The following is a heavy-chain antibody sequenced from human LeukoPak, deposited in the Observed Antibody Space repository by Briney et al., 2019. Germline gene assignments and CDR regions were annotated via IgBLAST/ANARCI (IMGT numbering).Heavy chain of an antibody. Sequence: ASVKVSCKASGYTFTSYYMHWVRQAPGQGLEWMGILNPSSGSTSYAQRFQGRVTMTRDTSTSTLYMELRSLKSEDTAVYYCARDGEYYDSSGSYFDYWGQGTAVTVSS. V-gene: IGHV1-46*01. CDR2: LNPSSGST. D-gene: IGHD3-22*01. CDR3: ARDGEYYDSSGSYFDY. J-gene: IGHJ4*02. CDR1: GYTFTSYY.